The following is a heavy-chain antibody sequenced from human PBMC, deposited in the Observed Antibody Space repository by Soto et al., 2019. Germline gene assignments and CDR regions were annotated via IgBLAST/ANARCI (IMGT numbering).Heavy chain of an antibody. V-gene: IGHV3-11*04. J-gene: IGHJ6*03. CDR1: GFTFGYYY. CDR2: ISSSGSST. Sequence: GGSLRLSCAAFGFTFGYYYMSSIRQAPGKGQEWVSYISSSGSSTYYVDSVKGRFTISRDNAKNSLYLQMNSLRAEDTAVYYCAREGYYCTNGVCHYYYYMDFWGKGTTVTVSS. CDR3: AREGYYCTNGVCHYYYYMDF. D-gene: IGHD2-8*01.